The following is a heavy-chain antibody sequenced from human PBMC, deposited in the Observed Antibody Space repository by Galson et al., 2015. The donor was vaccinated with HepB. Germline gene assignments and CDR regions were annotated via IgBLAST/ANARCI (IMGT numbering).Heavy chain of an antibody. CDR3: ARAAGDSSTYANDY. CDR2: IYYTGNT. CDR1: GASISSSFYY. Sequence: LSLTCTVSGASISSSFYYWVWVRQPPEKGLEWIGSIYYTGNTYYKSSLKSRVTISADMSKNQFSLKVNSVTAADTAVYYCARAAGDSSTYANDYWGQGALVTVSS. J-gene: IGHJ4*02. D-gene: IGHD5-18*01. V-gene: IGHV4-39*07.